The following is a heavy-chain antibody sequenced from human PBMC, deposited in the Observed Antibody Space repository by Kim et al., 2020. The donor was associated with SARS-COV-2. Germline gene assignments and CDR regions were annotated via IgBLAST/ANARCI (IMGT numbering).Heavy chain of an antibody. Sequence: ADSVKGRFTISSANAKNSLYLQMNSLRAEDTAVYYCARDSRIRSGGYPDYWGQGTLVTVST. D-gene: IGHD3-10*01. J-gene: IGHJ4*02. V-gene: IGHV3-11*01. CDR3: ARDSRIRSGGYPDY.